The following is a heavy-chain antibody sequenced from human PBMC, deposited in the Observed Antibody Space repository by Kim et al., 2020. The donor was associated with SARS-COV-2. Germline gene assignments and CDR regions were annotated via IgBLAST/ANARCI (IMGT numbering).Heavy chain of an antibody. CDR1: GDSISGYTYY. CDR2: ISATGST. J-gene: IGHJ4*02. CDR3: AREGRWSTSLYY. D-gene: IGHD1-1*01. V-gene: IGHV4-61*02. Sequence: SETLSLTCTVSGDSISGYTYYWNWIRQPAGKGLEWIGRISATGSTNYNPSLKSRVTISVDTSKNQFSLKLTSVTAADTAVYYCAREGRWSTSLYYWGQGTLVTVSS.